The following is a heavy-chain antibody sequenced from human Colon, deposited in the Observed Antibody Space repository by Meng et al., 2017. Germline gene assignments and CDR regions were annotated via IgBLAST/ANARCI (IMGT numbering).Heavy chain of an antibody. D-gene: IGHD6-19*01. V-gene: IGHV4-38-2*01. CDR2: VYHSGST. Sequence: SETLSLTCAVSGYSISSGYYWGWIRQPPGKGLEWIGTVYHSGSTYYNPSRKSRVTISADLSRNHFSLSLTAVTAADTALYYCGRVSAVAGSAPVDYWGHGILVTVTS. CDR1: GYSISSGYY. J-gene: IGHJ4*01. CDR3: GRVSAVAGSAPVDY.